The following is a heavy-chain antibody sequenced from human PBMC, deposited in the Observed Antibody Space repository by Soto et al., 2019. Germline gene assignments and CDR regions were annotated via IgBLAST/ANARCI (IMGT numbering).Heavy chain of an antibody. J-gene: IGHJ3*02. V-gene: IGHV4-34*01. Sequence: SESQSLNCAVYGGSFSGYYWSWIRQPPGKRLEWIGEIKHSGSTNYNPSLKTGVTISVDTSKNQFYHMQSFVTAADTGGSYSERVEQWLVGVGAVDIWGQGTMFNVS. D-gene: IGHD6-19*01. CDR3: ERVEQWLVGVGAVDI. CDR1: GGSFSGYY. CDR2: IKHSGST.